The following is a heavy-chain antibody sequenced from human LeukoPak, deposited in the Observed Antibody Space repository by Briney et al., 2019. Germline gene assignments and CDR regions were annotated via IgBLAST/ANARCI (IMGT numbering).Heavy chain of an antibody. CDR3: ARDLAGGMDV. Sequence: GNLSFYGAAYGFRVTNYCLDRDRHGPGKGLVGLSRINSDGRIIHYAGSVQRRYTIARDNAKNTLYLQVNSLRAEDTAVYHCARDLAGGMDVWGQGTTVTVSS. D-gene: IGHD1-14*01. CDR1: GFRVTNYC. V-gene: IGHV3-74*01. J-gene: IGHJ6*02. CDR2: INSDGRII.